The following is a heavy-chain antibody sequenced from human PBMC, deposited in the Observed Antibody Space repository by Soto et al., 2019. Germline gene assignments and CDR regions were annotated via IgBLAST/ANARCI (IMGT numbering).Heavy chain of an antibody. Sequence: QVQLVESGGGVVQPGRSLRLSCAASGFTFSSYGMHWVRQAPGKGLEWVAVIWYDGSNKYYAASVKGRFTISRDNSKNTLFLQMNGLRAEDTAVYYCARDVRYCSGGSCFFYYYGMDVWGQGTTVTVSS. J-gene: IGHJ6*02. D-gene: IGHD2-15*01. CDR1: GFTFSSYG. V-gene: IGHV3-33*01. CDR2: IWYDGSNK. CDR3: ARDVRYCSGGSCFFYYYGMDV.